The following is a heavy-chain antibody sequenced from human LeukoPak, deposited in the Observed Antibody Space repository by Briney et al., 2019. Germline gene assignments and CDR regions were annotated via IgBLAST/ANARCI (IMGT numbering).Heavy chain of an antibody. CDR1: GGSFSGYY. CDR3: ARDPFGFSLAAAGPFDY. D-gene: IGHD6-13*01. Sequence: SETLSLTCAVYGGSFSGYYWSWIRQPPGKGLEWIGEINHSGSTNYNPSLKSRVTISVDTSKNQFSLKLSSVTAADTAVYYCARDPFGFSLAAAGPFDYWGQGTLVTVSS. CDR2: INHSGST. V-gene: IGHV4-34*01. J-gene: IGHJ4*02.